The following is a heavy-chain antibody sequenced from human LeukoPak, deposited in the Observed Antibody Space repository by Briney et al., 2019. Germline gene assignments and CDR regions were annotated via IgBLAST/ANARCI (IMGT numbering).Heavy chain of an antibody. D-gene: IGHD3-3*01. J-gene: IGHJ4*02. CDR2: IGAYNGNT. CDR1: GYTFTSYG. V-gene: IGHV1-18*01. Sequence: GASVKVSCKASGYTFTSYGISWVRQAPGQGLEWMGWIGAYNGNTNYAQKLQGRVTMTTDTSTSTAYMELRSLRSDDTAVYYCARDITLYYDFWSGPKRGFDYWGQGTLVTVSS. CDR3: ARDITLYYDFWSGPKRGFDY.